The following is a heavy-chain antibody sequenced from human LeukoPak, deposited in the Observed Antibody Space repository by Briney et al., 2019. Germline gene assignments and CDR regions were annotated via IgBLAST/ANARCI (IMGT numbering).Heavy chain of an antibody. CDR3: ARGLSGYTRLWFDP. Sequence: GGSLRLSCAASGFTFSTYSMNWVRQAPGKGLEYVSAISSNGGSTYYANSVKGRFTISRDNSKNTLYLQMGSLRAEDMAVYYCARGLSGYTRLWFDPWGQGTLVTVSS. J-gene: IGHJ5*02. CDR1: GFTFSTYS. V-gene: IGHV3-64*01. D-gene: IGHD5-12*01. CDR2: ISSNGGST.